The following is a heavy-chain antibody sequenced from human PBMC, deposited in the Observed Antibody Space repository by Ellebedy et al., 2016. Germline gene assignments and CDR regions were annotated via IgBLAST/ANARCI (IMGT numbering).Heavy chain of an antibody. CDR2: ISGSGGST. CDR3: AKDHYGMDV. Sequence: GESLKISCAASGFTFSSHAMSWVRQTPGKGLEWVSAISGSGGSTYYADSVKGRFTISRDNSKNTLYLQMNSLRAEDTALYYCAKDHYGMDVWGQGTTVTVSS. V-gene: IGHV3-23*01. CDR1: GFTFSSHA. J-gene: IGHJ6*02.